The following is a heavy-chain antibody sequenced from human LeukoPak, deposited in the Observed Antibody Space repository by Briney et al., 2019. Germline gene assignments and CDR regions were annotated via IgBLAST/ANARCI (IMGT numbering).Heavy chain of an antibody. J-gene: IGHJ5*02. CDR1: GFTFSSYG. D-gene: IGHD2-2*01. CDR2: IWYDGSKK. V-gene: IGHV3-33*06. Sequence: GGSLRLSRAASGFTFSSYGMHWVRQAPGKGLEWVAVIWYDGSKKYYADSVKGRFTISRDNSKNTLYLQMNSLRAEDTAVYYCAKDAWYSSSKSNWLDPWGQGTLVTVSS. CDR3: AKDAWYSSSKSNWLDP.